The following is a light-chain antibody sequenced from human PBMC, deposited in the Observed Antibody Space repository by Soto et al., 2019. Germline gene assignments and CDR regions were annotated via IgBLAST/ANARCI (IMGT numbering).Light chain of an antibody. Sequence: DIQLTQSPSFLSASVGDRVTITCRASQGISSYLAWYQQKPGEAPKLLIYDASTLQSGAPSRFSGSGSGTEFTLTISSLQHEDFATYYCQQLNRYPLTFGQGTRLEIE. CDR3: QQLNRYPLT. J-gene: IGKJ5*01. CDR2: DAS. CDR1: QGISSY. V-gene: IGKV1-9*01.